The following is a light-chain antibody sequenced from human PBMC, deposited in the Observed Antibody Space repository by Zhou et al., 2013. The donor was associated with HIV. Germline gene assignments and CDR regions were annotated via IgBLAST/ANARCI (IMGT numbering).Light chain of an antibody. CDR2: GAF. V-gene: IGKV3-20*01. CDR3: LQYSNWPPYT. Sequence: VLTQSPGTLSLSPGERATLFCRASQSVSSSYIAWYQQKPGQAPRLLIHGAFSRATGIPARFSGSGYGTEFALIISRMRSEDSAIYYCLQYSNWPPYTFGQGTKLEIK. CDR1: QSVSSSY. J-gene: IGKJ2*01.